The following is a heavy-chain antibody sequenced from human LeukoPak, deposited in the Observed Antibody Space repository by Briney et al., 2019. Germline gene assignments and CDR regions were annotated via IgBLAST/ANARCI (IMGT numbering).Heavy chain of an antibody. Sequence: GGSLRLSCAASGFTFSDYYMSWIRQAPGKGLEWVANIKQDGSEKYYVDSVKGRFTISRDNAKNSLYLQMNSLRAEDTAVYYCARNVWGDYEGWFDPWGQGTLVTVSS. CDR2: IKQDGSEK. J-gene: IGHJ5*02. D-gene: IGHD4-17*01. CDR3: ARNVWGDYEGWFDP. CDR1: GFTFSDYY. V-gene: IGHV3-7*01.